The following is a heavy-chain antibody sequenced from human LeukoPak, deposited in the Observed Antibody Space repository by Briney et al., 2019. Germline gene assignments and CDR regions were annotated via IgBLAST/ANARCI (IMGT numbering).Heavy chain of an antibody. J-gene: IGHJ1*01. CDR2: VNCNSGGT. CDR3: ARGNGEEYFQH. Sequence: ASVKVSCKASGYTFTGYYIHWVRQAPGQGLEWMGWVNCNSGGTNYAQKFRGRVTMTRDTSISTAYMELSSLRSDDTAVYYCARGNGEEYFQHWGQGTLVTVSS. V-gene: IGHV1-2*02. D-gene: IGHD1-1*01. CDR1: GYTFTGYY.